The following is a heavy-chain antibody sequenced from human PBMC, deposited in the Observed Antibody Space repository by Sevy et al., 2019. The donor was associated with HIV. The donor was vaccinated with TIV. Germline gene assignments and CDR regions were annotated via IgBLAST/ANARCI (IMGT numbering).Heavy chain of an antibody. CDR2: MSYDGNKK. Sequence: GGSLRLSCAASGFSFSRSPMHWVRQAPGKGLEWVAVMSYDGNKKYNGDSVKGRFTISRDDAKNTLYLQMNSLRGEDTAVYYCARDGVLIGGAIVGYGMDVWDQGTTVTVSS. CDR1: GFSFSRSP. D-gene: IGHD3-16*02. V-gene: IGHV3-30*04. J-gene: IGHJ6*02. CDR3: ARDGVLIGGAIVGYGMDV.